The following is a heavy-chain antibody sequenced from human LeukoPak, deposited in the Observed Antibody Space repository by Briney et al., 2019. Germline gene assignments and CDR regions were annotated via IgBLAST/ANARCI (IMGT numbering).Heavy chain of an antibody. CDR2: IYYSGST. Sequence: SETLSLTCTVSGGSISSSSYYWGWIRQPPGKGLEWIGSIYYSGSTYYNPSLKSRVTISVDTSKNQFSLKLSSVTAADTAVYYCARSAYYYDSSGYPDDAFDIWGQGTMVTVSS. V-gene: IGHV4-39*01. J-gene: IGHJ3*02. D-gene: IGHD3-22*01. CDR1: GGSISSSSYY. CDR3: ARSAYYYDSSGYPDDAFDI.